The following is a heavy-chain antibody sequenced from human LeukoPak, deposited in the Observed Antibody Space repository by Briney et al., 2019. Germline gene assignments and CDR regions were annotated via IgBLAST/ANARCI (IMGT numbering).Heavy chain of an antibody. Sequence: ASVKVSCKVSGYTLTELSMHWVRQAPGKGLEWMGGFDPEDGETIYAQKFQGRVTMTEDTSTDTAYMELSSLRSEDTAVYYCAKDRAQLLWFGELDSYYMDVWGKGTTVTVSS. V-gene: IGHV1-24*01. CDR3: AKDRAQLLWFGELDSYYMDV. D-gene: IGHD3-10*01. CDR1: GYTLTELS. J-gene: IGHJ6*03. CDR2: FDPEDGET.